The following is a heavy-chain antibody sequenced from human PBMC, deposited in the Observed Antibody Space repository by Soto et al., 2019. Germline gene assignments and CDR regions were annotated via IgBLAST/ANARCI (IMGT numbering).Heavy chain of an antibody. V-gene: IGHV1-46*01. CDR1: GYTFTSYY. Sequence: ASVKVSCKASGYTFTSYYMHWVRQAPGQGLEWMGIINPSGGSTSYAQKFQGRVTMTRDTSTSTVYMELSSLKSEDTAVYYCAAVVIRYSGFDYSDYWGQGTLFTVAS. D-gene: IGHD5-12*01. CDR3: AAVVIRYSGFDYSDY. J-gene: IGHJ4*02. CDR2: INPSGGST.